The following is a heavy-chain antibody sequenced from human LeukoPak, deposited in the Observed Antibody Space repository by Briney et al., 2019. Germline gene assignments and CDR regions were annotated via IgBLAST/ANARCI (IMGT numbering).Heavy chain of an antibody. D-gene: IGHD5-24*01. CDR1: GFTFSTCW. J-gene: IGHJ1*01. CDR3: ARDREVPTPDEYFEH. Sequence: PGGSLRLSCAAPGFTFSTCWMTWVRQAPGKGLEWVANIKQDGSEKYYVDSVKGRFTVSRDNAKNSVFLLMNSLRADDTAVYYCARDREVPTPDEYFEHWGQGTLVTVSS. V-gene: IGHV3-7*01. CDR2: IKQDGSEK.